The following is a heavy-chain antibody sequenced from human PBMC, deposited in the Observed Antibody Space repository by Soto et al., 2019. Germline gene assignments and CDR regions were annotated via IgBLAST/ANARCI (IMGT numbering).Heavy chain of an antibody. V-gene: IGHV5-51*01. D-gene: IGHD6-19*01. CDR3: ARHIAVAAGAEYFQH. Sequence: LGESLKISCKGSGYSFTSYWIGWVRQMPGKGLEWMGIIYPGDSDTRYSPSFQGQVTISADKSISTAYLQWSSLKASDTAMYYCARHIAVAAGAEYFQHWGQGTLVTVSS. CDR1: GYSFTSYW. CDR2: IYPGDSDT. J-gene: IGHJ1*01.